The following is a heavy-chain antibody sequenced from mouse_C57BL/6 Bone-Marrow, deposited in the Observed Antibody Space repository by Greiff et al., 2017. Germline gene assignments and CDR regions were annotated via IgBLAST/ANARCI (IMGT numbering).Heavy chain of an antibody. V-gene: IGHV1-85*01. CDR1: GYTFTSYD. J-gene: IGHJ1*03. CDR2: IYPRAGST. CDR3: ARAAVTGTYFDV. Sequence: QVQLQQSGPELVKPGASVKLSCKASGYTFTSYDINWVKQRPEQGLEWIGWIYPRAGSTKYNEKFKGKATLTVDTSSSTAYMELHSLPSEDSAVYFCARAAVTGTYFDVWGTGTTVTVSS. D-gene: IGHD4-1*01.